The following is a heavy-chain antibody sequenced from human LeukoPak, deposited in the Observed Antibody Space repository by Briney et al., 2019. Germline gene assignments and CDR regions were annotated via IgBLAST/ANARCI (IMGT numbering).Heavy chain of an antibody. J-gene: IGHJ4*02. Sequence: GGSLRLSCAASGFTFSSYSMNWVRQAPGKGLEWVSSISSDSIYIYYADSVKGRFTSSRDNAKNSLYLQMNSLRAEDTAVYYCARGSSSYDCWGQGTLLTVSS. D-gene: IGHD6-13*01. CDR3: ARGSSSYDC. V-gene: IGHV3-21*01. CDR1: GFTFSSYS. CDR2: ISSDSIYI.